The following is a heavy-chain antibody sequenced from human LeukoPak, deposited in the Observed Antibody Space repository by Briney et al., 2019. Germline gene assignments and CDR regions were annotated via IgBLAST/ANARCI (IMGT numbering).Heavy chain of an antibody. CDR3: AALGVVTATPSDY. D-gene: IGHD2-21*02. V-gene: IGHV3-74*01. CDR1: GNYW. CDR2: INSDGSWT. J-gene: IGHJ4*02. Sequence: GGSLRLSCAASGNYWMHWVRQVPGKGLVWVSHINSDGSWTSYADSVKGRFTISRDNSKNTLYLQMNSLRAEDTAVYYCAALGVVTATPSDYWGQGTLVTVSS.